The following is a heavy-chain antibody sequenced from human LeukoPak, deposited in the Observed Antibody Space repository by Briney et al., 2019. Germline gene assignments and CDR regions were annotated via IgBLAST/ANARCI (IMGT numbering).Heavy chain of an antibody. CDR1: GYTFTGYY. CDR3: AREYYYYYYMDV. V-gene: IGHV1-2*02. Sequence: GASVKVSCKASGYTFTGYYMHWVRQAPGQGLEWMGWVDPNSGGTNYAQKFQGRVTMTRDTSISTAYMELSRLRSDDTAVYYCAREYYYYYYMDVWGKGTTVTVSS. CDR2: VDPNSGGT. J-gene: IGHJ6*03.